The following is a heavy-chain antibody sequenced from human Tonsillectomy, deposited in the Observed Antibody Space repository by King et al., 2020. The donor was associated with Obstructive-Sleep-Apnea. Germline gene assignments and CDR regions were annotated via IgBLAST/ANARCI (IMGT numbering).Heavy chain of an antibody. V-gene: IGHV1-2*04. CDR2: INPNSGGT. Sequence: VQLVESGAEVKKPGASVKVSCKASGYTFTGDYMHWVRQAPGQGLEWMGWINPNSGGTNYAQKFQGWVTMTRDTSIRTAYMGLSRLRSDDTAVYYCARVDLSGYYSYWGQGTLVTVSS. J-gene: IGHJ4*02. CDR1: GYTFTGDY. CDR3: ARVDLSGYYSY. D-gene: IGHD3-3*01.